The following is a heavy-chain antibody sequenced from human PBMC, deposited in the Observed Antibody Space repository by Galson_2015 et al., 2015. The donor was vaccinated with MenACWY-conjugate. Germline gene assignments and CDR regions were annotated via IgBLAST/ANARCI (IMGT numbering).Heavy chain of an antibody. CDR2: TYYRSKWYN. CDR1: GDSVSSNSAA. V-gene: IGHV6-1*01. CDR3: ARAPLQTPDSSGWYEASNARFWFDP. Sequence: CAISGDSVSSNSAAWNWIRQSPSRGLEWLGRTYYRSKWYNDYAVSVKSRITINPDTSKNQFSLQLNSVTPEDTAVYYCARAPLQTPDSSGWYEASNARFWFDPWGQGTLVTVSS. J-gene: IGHJ5*02. D-gene: IGHD6-19*01.